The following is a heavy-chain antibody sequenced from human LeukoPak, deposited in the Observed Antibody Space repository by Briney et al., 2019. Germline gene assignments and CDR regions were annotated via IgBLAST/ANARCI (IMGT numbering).Heavy chain of an antibody. V-gene: IGHV3-21*01. CDR1: GFTFSSYS. CDR2: ISSSSSYI. CDR3: ASSGGIAKSHALDI. D-gene: IGHD6-13*01. J-gene: IGHJ3*02. Sequence: GGSLRLSCAASGFTFSSYSMNWVRQAPGKGLEWVSSISSSSSYIYYADSVKGRFTISRDNAKNSLYLQMNSLRAEDTAVYYCASSGGIAKSHALDIWGQGTMVTVSS.